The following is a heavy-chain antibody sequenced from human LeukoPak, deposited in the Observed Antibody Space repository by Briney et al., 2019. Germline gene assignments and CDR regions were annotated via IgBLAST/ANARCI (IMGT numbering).Heavy chain of an antibody. Sequence: PSETLSLTCTVSGGSISSHYWNWIRQPPGKGLEWIGYIYDSGSTKYNPSLKSRVAISRDTSEHQFSLKLTSVTAADTAVYYCARVGYSYGIDAFDIWGQGAMVTVS. CDR2: IYDSGST. D-gene: IGHD5-18*01. V-gene: IGHV4-59*11. J-gene: IGHJ3*02. CDR1: GGSISSHY. CDR3: ARVGYSYGIDAFDI.